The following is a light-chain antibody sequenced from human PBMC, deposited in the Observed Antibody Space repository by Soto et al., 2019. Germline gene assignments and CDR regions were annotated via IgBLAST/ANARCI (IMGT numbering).Light chain of an antibody. V-gene: IGKV1-33*01. CDR2: DAS. CDR1: QDIANS. Sequence: DIQMTQSPSSLSASIGDRVILTCQASQDIANSLNWYQHNPGKAPKLLIYDASNLERGVPARFSGSGSGTDFSFTISSLQTEDIATYYCQQYENLPPTFGQGTRLEIK. J-gene: IGKJ5*01. CDR3: QQYENLPPT.